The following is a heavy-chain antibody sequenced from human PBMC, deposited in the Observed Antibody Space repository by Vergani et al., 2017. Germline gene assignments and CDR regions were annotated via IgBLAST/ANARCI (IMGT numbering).Heavy chain of an antibody. CDR3: AKDRVTLGVVSVVYAFDI. V-gene: IGHV3-9*01. CDR1: GFTFDDYA. CDR2: ISWNSGSI. Sequence: EVQLVESGGGLVQPGRTLRLSCAASGFTFDDYAMHWVRQAPGKGLEWVSGISWNSGSIGYADSVKGRFTISRDHAKNSLYLQMNSLRAEDTALYYCAKDRVTLGVVSVVYAFDIGGQGTMVTVSS. J-gene: IGHJ3*02. D-gene: IGHD3-3*01.